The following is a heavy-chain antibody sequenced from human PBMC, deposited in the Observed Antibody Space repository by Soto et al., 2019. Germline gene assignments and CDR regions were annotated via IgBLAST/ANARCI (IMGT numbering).Heavy chain of an antibody. J-gene: IGHJ4*02. V-gene: IGHV1-18*01. CDR1: GYPFTHYG. Sequence: ASVKVSCKCSGYPFTHYGITWVRQAPGQGLEWMGWISPFNGNTNYGQTLQGRVTLTTDTSTSTVYMELRSLRSDDTAVYYCARSIVVVTALEYWGQGTQVTLSS. CDR3: ARSIVVVTALEY. D-gene: IGHD2-21*02. CDR2: ISPFNGNT.